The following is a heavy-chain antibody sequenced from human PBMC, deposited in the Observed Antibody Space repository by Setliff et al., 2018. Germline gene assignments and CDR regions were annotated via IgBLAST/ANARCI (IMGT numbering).Heavy chain of an antibody. CDR1: GGSIRSSYYY. D-gene: IGHD2-8*01. CDR3: AREDGPNYYYYYMDI. Sequence: SETLSLTCTVSGGSIRSSYYYWGWIRQPPRKGLEWIGSIHYSGTTNYNPSLKSRVTISVDTSKNQFSLKLSAVTAADTAVYFCAREDGPNYYYYYMDIWGKGTTVTVSS. J-gene: IGHJ6*03. CDR2: IHYSGTT. V-gene: IGHV4-39*07.